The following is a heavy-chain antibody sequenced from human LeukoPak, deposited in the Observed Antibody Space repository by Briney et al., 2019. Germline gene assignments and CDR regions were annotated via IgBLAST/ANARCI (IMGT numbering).Heavy chain of an antibody. J-gene: IGHJ5*01. CDR1: GGSMSSYY. CDR3: ARGTLEHCSGASCYPLDS. Sequence: DPSETLSLTCTVSGGSMSSYYWGWIRQPPGKGLEWIGYIYYSGSTKYNPSLKSRVTISVDTSKNQFSLKLSSVTAADTAVYYCARGTLEHCSGASCYPLDSWGQGTLVTVSS. CDR2: IYYSGST. D-gene: IGHD2-15*01. V-gene: IGHV4-59*08.